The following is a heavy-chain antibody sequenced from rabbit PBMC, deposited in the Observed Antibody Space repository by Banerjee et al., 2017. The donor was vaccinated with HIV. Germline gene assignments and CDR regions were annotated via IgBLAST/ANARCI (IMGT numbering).Heavy chain of an antibody. CDR1: GFDLSSGYD. D-gene: IGHD4-2*01. J-gene: IGHJ4*01. V-gene: IGHV1S45*01. CDR2: IDTDIHGGT. Sequence: QEQLMESGGGLVQPEGSLTLTCKASGFDLSSGYDMCWVRQAPGKGLEWIACIDTDIHGGTSYASWPKGRLTISKTSSTTVTLQMTSLTVADTATYFCARDMDAGSWYSLDLWGPGTLVTVS. CDR3: ARDMDAGSWYSLDL.